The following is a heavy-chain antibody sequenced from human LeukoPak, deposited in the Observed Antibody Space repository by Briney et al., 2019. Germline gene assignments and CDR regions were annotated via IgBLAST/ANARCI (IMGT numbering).Heavy chain of an antibody. CDR2: INEDGSEK. D-gene: IGHD6-19*01. CDR3: ARDQYRSGWYH. Sequence: GGSLRLSCAASGFTFSSYWMSWVRQAPGKGLEWVANINEDGSEKHYVDSVKGRFTISRDNAKNSLYLQVNSLRAEDTAVYYCARDQYRSGWYHWGQGTLVTVSS. V-gene: IGHV3-7*01. J-gene: IGHJ5*02. CDR1: GFTFSSYW.